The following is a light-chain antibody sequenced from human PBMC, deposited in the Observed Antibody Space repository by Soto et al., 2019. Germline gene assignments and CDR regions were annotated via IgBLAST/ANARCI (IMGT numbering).Light chain of an antibody. Sequence: EIVMTQSPATLSVSPGDRATLSCRASQSVDNDLAWYQQKPGQPPRLLIYDASTRATGIPARFSGSQSGTEFTLTISSLLSEDFAVYSCQQRHMWPITFGQGTRLEIK. V-gene: IGKV3D-15*01. J-gene: IGKJ5*01. CDR1: QSVDND. CDR2: DAS. CDR3: QQRHMWPIT.